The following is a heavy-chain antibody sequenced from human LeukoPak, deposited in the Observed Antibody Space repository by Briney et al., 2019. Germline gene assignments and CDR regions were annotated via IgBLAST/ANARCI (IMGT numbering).Heavy chain of an antibody. V-gene: IGHV1-46*01. CDR2: INPSGGST. D-gene: IGHD6-19*01. CDR3: ASGDLGWLSVSY. CDR1: GYTFTSYY. J-gene: IGHJ4*02. Sequence: ASVTVSCTASGYTFTSYYMHWVRQAPGQGLEWMGTINPSGGSTSYAQKFQGRVTMTRDTSTSTVYMELSSLRSEDTAVYYCASGDLGWLSVSYWGQGTLVTVSS.